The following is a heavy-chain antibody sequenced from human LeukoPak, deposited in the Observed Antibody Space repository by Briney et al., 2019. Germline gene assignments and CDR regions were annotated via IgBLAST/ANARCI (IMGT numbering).Heavy chain of an antibody. D-gene: IGHD2-15*01. CDR1: GFIFRSYG. J-gene: IGHJ6*02. V-gene: IGHV3-33*01. CDR3: ACPFVGGMDV. CDR2: IWYDGSKK. Sequence: PGGSLRLSCAASGFIFRSYGMHWVRQAPGKGLEWVAVIWYDGSKKYYADSVKGRFTISRDNSKNTLYLQLNSLRAEDTAVYYCACPFVGGMDVWGQGTTVTVSS.